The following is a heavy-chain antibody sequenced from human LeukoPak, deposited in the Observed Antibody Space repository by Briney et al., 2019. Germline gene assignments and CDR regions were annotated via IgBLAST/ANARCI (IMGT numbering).Heavy chain of an antibody. J-gene: IGHJ4*02. CDR3: ARPRDGYPHYYFDY. D-gene: IGHD5-24*01. CDR1: GGSISSGSYY. CDR2: IYTSGST. Sequence: SETLSLTCTVSGGSISSGSYYWSWIRQPAGKGLEWIGRIYTSGSTNYNPSLKSRVTISVDTSKNQFSLKLSSVSAADTAVYYCARPRDGYPHYYFDYWGQGTLVTVSS. V-gene: IGHV4-61*02.